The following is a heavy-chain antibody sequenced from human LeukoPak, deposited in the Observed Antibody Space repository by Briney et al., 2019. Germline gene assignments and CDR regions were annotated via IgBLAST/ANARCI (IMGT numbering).Heavy chain of an antibody. J-gene: IGHJ4*02. CDR2: IIPILGIA. Sequence: SVKVSCKASGGTFSSYTISWVRQAPGQGLEWMGRIIPILGIANYAQKFQGRVTITTDESTSTAYMELSSLRSEDTAVYYCASARKAVFDYWGQGTLVTVSS. D-gene: IGHD2-15*01. V-gene: IGHV1-69*02. CDR3: ASARKAVFDY. CDR1: GGTFSSYT.